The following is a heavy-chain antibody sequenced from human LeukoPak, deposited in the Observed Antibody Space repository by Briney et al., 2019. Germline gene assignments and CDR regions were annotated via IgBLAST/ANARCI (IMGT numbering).Heavy chain of an antibody. CDR3: ARDLSDYYGSGSYRPIDAFDI. CDR1: GGSISSSSYY. V-gene: IGHV4-39*02. J-gene: IGHJ3*02. Sequence: KASETLSLTCTVSGGSISSSSYYWGWIRQPPGKGLEWIGSIYYSGSTYYNPSLKSRVTISVDTSKNQFSLKLSPVTAADTAVYYCARDLSDYYGSGSYRPIDAFDIWGQGTMVTVSS. D-gene: IGHD3-10*01. CDR2: IYYSGST.